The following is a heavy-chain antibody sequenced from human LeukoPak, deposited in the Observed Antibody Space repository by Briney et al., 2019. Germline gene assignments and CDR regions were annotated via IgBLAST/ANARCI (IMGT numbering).Heavy chain of an antibody. CDR2: INPNSGGT. J-gene: IGHJ6*03. Sequence: GASVKVSCKASGYTFTGYYMHWVRQAPGQGLEWMGWINPNSGGTNYAQKFQGRVTMTRDTSISTAYMELSRLRSDDTAVYYCAKGTAYRPRANYMDVWGKGTTVTVSS. V-gene: IGHV1-2*02. D-gene: IGHD2-2*01. CDR3: AKGTAYRPRANYMDV. CDR1: GYTFTGYY.